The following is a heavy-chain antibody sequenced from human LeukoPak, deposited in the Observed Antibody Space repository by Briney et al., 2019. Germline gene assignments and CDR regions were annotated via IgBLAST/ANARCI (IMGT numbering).Heavy chain of an antibody. J-gene: IGHJ4*02. D-gene: IGHD6-13*01. CDR1: GGTFSSYA. V-gene: IGHV1-69*05. CDR3: ARGMAYHSSSWYVYYFDY. CDR2: IIAIFGTA. Sequence: ASVKVSCKASGGTFSSYAISWVRQAPGQGLEWMGRIIAIFGTANYAQKFQGRATITTDESTSTAYMELSSLRSEDTAVYYCARGMAYHSSSWYVYYFDYWGQGTLVTVSS.